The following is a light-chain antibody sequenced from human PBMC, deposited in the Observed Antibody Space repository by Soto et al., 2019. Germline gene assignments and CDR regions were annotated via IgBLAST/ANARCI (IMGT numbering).Light chain of an antibody. V-gene: IGKV3-15*01. Sequence: VIKKSPATLAGSQGKRASLSCRASQSVSSNLAWYQQKPGQAPRLLIYGASTRATGIPARFSGSGSGRGFTLTISSLHSEDFTVSSCLQSRNFWSFGQGTKVDIK. CDR3: LQSRNFWS. CDR1: QSVSSN. J-gene: IGKJ1*01. CDR2: GAS.